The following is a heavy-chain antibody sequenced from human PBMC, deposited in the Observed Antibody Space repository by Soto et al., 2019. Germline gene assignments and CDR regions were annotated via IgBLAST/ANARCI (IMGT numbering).Heavy chain of an antibody. CDR2: IYWEDDN. V-gene: IGHV2-5*02. Sequence: QITLKESGPTLVKPTQTLTLTCTFSGFSLSTSGVGVGWIRQPPGKGLEWLALIYWEDDNRYSPSLKSRLTITKDTSKNPVDLTMTNMDAVDTATYYCAHSYGSSCYSPYWGQGTLVTVSS. CDR3: AHSYGSSCYSPY. D-gene: IGHD3-22*01. CDR1: GFSLSTSGVG. J-gene: IGHJ4*02.